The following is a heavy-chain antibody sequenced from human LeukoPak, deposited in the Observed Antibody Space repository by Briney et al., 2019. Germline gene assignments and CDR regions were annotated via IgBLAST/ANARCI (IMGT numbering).Heavy chain of an antibody. V-gene: IGHV4-38-2*01. CDR3: ARHPEGLLWFGELRLYFDY. Sequence: SETLSLTCAVSSSSITSDCYWGWIRQPTVKGLEWIGSIHHSGSTYYNPSLKSRVTIAVDTSKNQFSLNLNSVTAADTAVYYCARHPEGLLWFGELRLYFDYCGHGTLVTVSS. CDR2: IHHSGST. J-gene: IGHJ4*01. CDR1: SSSITSDCY. D-gene: IGHD3-10*01.